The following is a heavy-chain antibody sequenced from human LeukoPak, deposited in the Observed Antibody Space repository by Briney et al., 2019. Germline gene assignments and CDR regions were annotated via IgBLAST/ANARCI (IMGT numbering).Heavy chain of an antibody. V-gene: IGHV4-59*08. J-gene: IGHJ4*02. CDR3: ARGSSGWSPEGIFDY. Sequence: SSETLSLTCTVSGGSISSYYWSWIRQPPGKGLEWIGYIYYSGSTNYNPSLKSRVTISVDTSKNQFSLKLSSVTAADTAVYYCARGSSGWSPEGIFDYWGQGTLVTVSS. CDR2: IYYSGST. D-gene: IGHD6-19*01. CDR1: GGSISSYY.